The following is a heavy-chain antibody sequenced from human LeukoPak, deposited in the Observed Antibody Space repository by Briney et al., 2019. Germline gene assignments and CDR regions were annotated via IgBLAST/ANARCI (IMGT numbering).Heavy chain of an antibody. D-gene: IGHD4-17*01. CDR3: AQDNYAHGDYDGGDY. CDR2: IRYDGSNK. V-gene: IGHV3-30*02. CDR1: GFTFSSSG. J-gene: IGHJ4*02. Sequence: GGSLRLSCAASGFTFSSSGMHWVRQGPGKGLEWVAFIRYDGSNKYYADSVKGRFTISRDNSKNTMYMQMSGLRAEDTAVYYCAQDNYAHGDYDGGDYWGQGTLVTVSS.